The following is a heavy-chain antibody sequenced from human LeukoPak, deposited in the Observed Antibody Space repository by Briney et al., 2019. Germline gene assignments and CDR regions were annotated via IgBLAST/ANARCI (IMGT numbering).Heavy chain of an antibody. CDR1: GFTVSSNY. CDR2: IYSGGSGGST. J-gene: IGHJ4*02. Sequence: PGGSLRLSCAASGFTVSSNYMRWVRQAPGKGLEWVSVIYSGGSGGSTYYADSVKGRFTISRDNSKNTLYLQMNSLRVEDTAVYYCARDDFWSGYYFDYWGQGTLVTVSS. D-gene: IGHD3-3*01. CDR3: ARDDFWSGYYFDY. V-gene: IGHV3-66*02.